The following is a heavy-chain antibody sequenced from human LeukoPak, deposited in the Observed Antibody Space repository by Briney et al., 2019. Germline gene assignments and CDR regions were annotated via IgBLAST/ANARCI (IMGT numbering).Heavy chain of an antibody. D-gene: IGHD1-26*01. J-gene: IGHJ4*02. CDR3: ARSGSSDFDY. CDR2: IYASGHT. CDR1: GGSISSGYYY. Sequence: PAETLSLTCTVSGGSISSGYYYWSWIRQPAGKGLEWLGRIYASGHTDYNPSLTSRLTVSVDTSKNQVSLKLSSVTAADTAVYYCARSGSSDFDYWGQGTLVTVSS. V-gene: IGHV4-61*02.